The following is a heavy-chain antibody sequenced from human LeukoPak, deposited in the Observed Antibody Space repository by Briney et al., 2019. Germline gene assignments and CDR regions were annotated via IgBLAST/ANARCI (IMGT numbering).Heavy chain of an antibody. V-gene: IGHV4-34*01. CDR1: GGSFSGYY. J-gene: IGHJ4*02. CDR3: AGYDSSSGYFDY. CDR2: INHSGST. D-gene: IGHD3-22*01. Sequence: SETLSLTCAVYGGSFSGYYWSWIRQPPGKGLEWIGEINHSGSTNYNPSLKSRVTISVDTSKNQFSLKLSSVTAADTAVYYCAGYDSSSGYFDYWGQGTLVTVSS.